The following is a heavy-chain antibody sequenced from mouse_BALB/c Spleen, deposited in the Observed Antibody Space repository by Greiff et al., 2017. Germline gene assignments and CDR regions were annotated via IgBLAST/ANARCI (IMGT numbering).Heavy chain of an antibody. V-gene: IGHV5-6-5*01. CDR2: ISSGGST. J-gene: IGHJ1*01. D-gene: IGHD2-4*01. CDR1: GFTFSSYT. CDR3: ARSTMITTSYWYFDV. Sequence: EVQRVESGGGLVKPGGSLKLSCAASGFTFSSYTMSWVRQTPEKRLEWVASISSGGSTYYPDSVKGRFTISRDNARNILYLQMSSLRSEDTAMYYCARSTMITTSYWYFDVWGAGTTVTVSS.